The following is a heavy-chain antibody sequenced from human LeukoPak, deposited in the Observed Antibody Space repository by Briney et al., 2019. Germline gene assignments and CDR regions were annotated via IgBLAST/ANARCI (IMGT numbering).Heavy chain of an antibody. Sequence: GGSLRLSCAASGFTFSSNWMHWVRQAPGKGLVWVSRIKSDGTITSYADSVKGRFTISRDNAKNTLYLQMNSLGAEDTAAYYCARGTLIITALIDYWGQGTLVTVSS. V-gene: IGHV3-74*01. J-gene: IGHJ4*02. CDR2: IKSDGTIT. D-gene: IGHD6-6*01. CDR1: GFTFSSNW. CDR3: ARGTLIITALIDY.